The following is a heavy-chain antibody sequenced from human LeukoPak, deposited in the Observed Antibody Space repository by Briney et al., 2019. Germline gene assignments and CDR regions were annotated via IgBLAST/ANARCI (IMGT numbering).Heavy chain of an antibody. CDR1: GGSITSYY. V-gene: IGHV4-59*08. CDR3: ARGIVGATTAHDAFDI. Sequence: PSETLSLTCTDSGGSITSYYWSWIRQPPGKGLEWIGYISESGSTNSNPSLKSRVTISVDTSKNPFSLKLSSVTAADTAVYYCARGIVGATTAHDAFDIWGQGTMVTVSS. CDR2: ISESGST. J-gene: IGHJ3*02. D-gene: IGHD1-26*01.